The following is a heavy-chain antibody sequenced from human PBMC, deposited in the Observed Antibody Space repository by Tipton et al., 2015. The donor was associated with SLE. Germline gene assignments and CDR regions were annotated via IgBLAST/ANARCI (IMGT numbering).Heavy chain of an antibody. Sequence: VQLVQSGGGLVQPGGSLRLSCAASGFIFNNYPMHWVRQAPGKGLEFLSSILGHGGSTSYANSVKGRFTISRDNSKNMLYLQMGSLTIEDMAVYYCARDRDNGWSFDYWGQGALVTVSS. D-gene: IGHD6-19*01. CDR1: GFIFNNYP. J-gene: IGHJ4*02. CDR3: ARDRDNGWSFDY. V-gene: IGHV3-64*01. CDR2: ILGHGGST.